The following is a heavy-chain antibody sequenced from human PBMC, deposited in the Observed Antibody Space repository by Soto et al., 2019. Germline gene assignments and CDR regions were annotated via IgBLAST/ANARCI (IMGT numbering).Heavy chain of an antibody. CDR1: GGSISNDGYY. Sequence: QVQLQESGPGLVKPSQTLSLTCTVSGGSISNDGYYWTWIRQHPGKGLEWIGYIYYSGNTYYNPSLKSRVIISVDTSKKQFSLKLTSVTAADTAVYYCAREGQGRPFYFDSWGQGTLVTVSS. V-gene: IGHV4-31*03. CDR3: AREGQGRPFYFDS. D-gene: IGHD1-26*01. J-gene: IGHJ4*02. CDR2: IYYSGNT.